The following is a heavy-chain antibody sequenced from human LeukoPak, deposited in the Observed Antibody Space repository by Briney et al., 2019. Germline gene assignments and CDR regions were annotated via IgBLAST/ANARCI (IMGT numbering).Heavy chain of an antibody. Sequence: PGGSLRLFCAASGFNFNKFAMSWVRQAPGKGLEWLSAMTGPADTTYYAESVKGRFTISRDYSKSMVFLQMNSLRVEDTAIYYCAKGAEIDHWGQGTLVTVSS. CDR2: MTGPADTT. J-gene: IGHJ4*02. CDR1: GFNFNKFA. CDR3: AKGAEIDH. V-gene: IGHV3-23*01.